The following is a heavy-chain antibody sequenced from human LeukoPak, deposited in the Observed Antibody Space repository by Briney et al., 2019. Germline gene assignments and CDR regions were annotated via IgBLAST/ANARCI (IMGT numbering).Heavy chain of an antibody. D-gene: IGHD3-9*01. V-gene: IGHV4-34*01. CDR3: ARGLVLRYFDWLPWFDP. CDR2: INHSGST. Sequence: GSLRLSCAASGFTFSNYAMSWIRQPPGKGLEWIGEINHSGSTNYNPSLKSRVTISVDTSKNQFSLKLSSVTAADTAVYYCARGLVLRYFDWLPWFDPWGQGTLVTVSS. J-gene: IGHJ5*02. CDR1: GFTFSNYA.